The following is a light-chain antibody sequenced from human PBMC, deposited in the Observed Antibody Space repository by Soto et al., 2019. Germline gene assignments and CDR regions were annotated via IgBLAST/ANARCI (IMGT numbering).Light chain of an antibody. J-gene: IGLJ1*01. V-gene: IGLV2-14*01. CDR3: SSYRSTSTDV. Sequence: QSVLPQPASVSGSPGQSITISCTGTRSDIGGYNYVSWYQQHPGKAPKLIIYEVTNRPSGVSHRFSGSKPGDTASLTISGLQAEDEADYYCSSYRSTSTDVFGHGIQVTV. CDR1: RSDIGGYNY. CDR2: EVT.